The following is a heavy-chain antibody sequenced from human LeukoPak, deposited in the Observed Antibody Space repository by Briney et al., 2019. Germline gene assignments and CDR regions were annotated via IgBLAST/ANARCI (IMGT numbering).Heavy chain of an antibody. Sequence: GGSLRLSCAASGFTFSDYYMGWVRQAPGKGLEWVSYIDMSGTTIYYADSVKGRFTISRDNAKNSLYLQMNSLRAEDTAVYYCARVGLGGEFDYWGQGTLVTVSS. CDR3: ARVGLGGEFDY. CDR1: GFTFSDYY. V-gene: IGHV3-11*04. D-gene: IGHD3-16*01. CDR2: IDMSGTTI. J-gene: IGHJ4*02.